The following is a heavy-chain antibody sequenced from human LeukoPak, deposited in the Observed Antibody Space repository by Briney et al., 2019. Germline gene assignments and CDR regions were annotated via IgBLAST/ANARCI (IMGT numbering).Heavy chain of an antibody. CDR2: IYHSGST. D-gene: IGHD2-2*01. CDR1: GYSISSGYY. Sequence: SETLSLTCTVSGYSISSGYYWGWIRQPPGKGLEWIGSIYHSGSTNYNPSLKSRVTISVDTSKNQFSLKVSSVTAADTAVYYCARGDCSSTICYSPMDVWGTGTTVTVSS. CDR3: ARGDCSSTICYSPMDV. J-gene: IGHJ6*03. V-gene: IGHV4-38-2*02.